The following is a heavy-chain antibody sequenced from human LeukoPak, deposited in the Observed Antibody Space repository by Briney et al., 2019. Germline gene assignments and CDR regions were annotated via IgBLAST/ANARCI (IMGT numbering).Heavy chain of an antibody. D-gene: IGHD6-19*01. Sequence: PGGSLRLSCAASGFTFSSYAMHWVRQAPGKGLEWVAVISYDGSNKYYADSVKGRFTISRDNSKNTLYLQMNSLRAEDTAVYYCARPTYSSGWYPHLPYYYYGMDVWGQGTTVTVSS. CDR2: ISYDGSNK. J-gene: IGHJ6*02. CDR1: GFTFSSYA. V-gene: IGHV3-30-3*01. CDR3: ARPTYSSGWYPHLPYYYYGMDV.